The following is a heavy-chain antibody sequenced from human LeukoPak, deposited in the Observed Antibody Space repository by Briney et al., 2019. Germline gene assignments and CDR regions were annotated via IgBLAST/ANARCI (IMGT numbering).Heavy chain of an antibody. V-gene: IGHV3-23*01. Sequence: KSGGSLRLSCLTSGFTFSTNAMSWVRQAPGKGLEWISGISGSGASTYYADSVTGRFTISRDNSKNTLYVQVNSRGTGDTAAYYCAKGSYYDSSGSFYFDYWGQGTLVTVSS. CDR2: ISGSGAST. CDR1: GFTFSTNA. CDR3: AKGSYYDSSGSFYFDY. D-gene: IGHD3-22*01. J-gene: IGHJ4*02.